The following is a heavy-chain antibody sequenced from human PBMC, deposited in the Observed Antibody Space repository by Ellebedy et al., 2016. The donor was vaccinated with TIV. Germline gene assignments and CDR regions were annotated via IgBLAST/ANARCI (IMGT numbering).Heavy chain of an antibody. D-gene: IGHD3-16*01. J-gene: IGHJ5*01. CDR2: MYFSGRS. CDR3: SKDRGGGATDS. CDR1: GGSINSDNHY. Sequence: MPSETLSLTCSVSGGSINSDNHYWGWIRQPPGKGLEWIGTMYFSGRSYFNPSLKSRVPLSLDTPNNQFSLKLSSVTAADTAVYYCSKDRGGGATDSWGQGTLVTVSS. V-gene: IGHV4-39*07.